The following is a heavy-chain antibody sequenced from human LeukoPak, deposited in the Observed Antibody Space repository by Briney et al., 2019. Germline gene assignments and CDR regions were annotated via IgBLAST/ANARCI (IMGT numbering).Heavy chain of an antibody. Sequence: ASVKVSCKASGYTFTSYGISWVRQAPGQGLEWMGWISAYNGNTNYAQKLQGRVTMTTDTSTSTAYMELRSLRSDDTAVYYCARDLVPSRDGNNLDYYHGMDVWGQGTTVTVSS. J-gene: IGHJ6*02. CDR2: ISAYNGNT. CDR1: GYTFTSYG. V-gene: IGHV1-18*01. CDR3: ARDLVPSRDGNNLDYYHGMDV. D-gene: IGHD5-24*01.